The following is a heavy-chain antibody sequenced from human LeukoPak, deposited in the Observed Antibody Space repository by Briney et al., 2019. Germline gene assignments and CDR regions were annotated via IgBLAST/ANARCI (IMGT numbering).Heavy chain of an antibody. CDR1: RYTFTGYY. V-gene: IGHV1-2*02. CDR2: SNPNSGGT. J-gene: IGHJ4*02. D-gene: IGHD3-22*01. Sequence: ASVKVSCKASRYTFTGYYMDWVRQAPGRGLEWMGWSNPNSGGTNYAQKFQGRVTMTRDTSISTAYMELSSLRSEDTAVYYCATASGYYSGAYYFDYWGQGTLVTVSS. CDR3: ATASGYYSGAYYFDY.